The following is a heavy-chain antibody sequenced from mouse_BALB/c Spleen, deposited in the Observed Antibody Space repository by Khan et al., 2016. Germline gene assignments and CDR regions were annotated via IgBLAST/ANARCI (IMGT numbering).Heavy chain of an antibody. CDR2: IYYSGTI. CDR3: ARAYYGNYYFDY. Sequence: EVQLQESGPGLVKPSQTVSLTCTVTGISITTGNYRWSWVRQFPGNKLEWIGYIYYSGTITYNPSLTSRTTITRDTSKNQFFLEMSSLTAEDTATYYCARAYYGNYYFDYWGQGTTLTVSS. J-gene: IGHJ2*01. V-gene: IGHV3-5*02. CDR1: GISITTGNYR. D-gene: IGHD2-10*01.